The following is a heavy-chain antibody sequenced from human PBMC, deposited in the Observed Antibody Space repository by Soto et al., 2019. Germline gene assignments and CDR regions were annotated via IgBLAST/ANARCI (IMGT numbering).Heavy chain of an antibody. J-gene: IGHJ4*02. V-gene: IGHV3-7*03. CDR2: IKFDGSEK. D-gene: IGHD2-2*01. Sequence: XEAAGFPFGHYWISWFRQAPGKGPEWVANIKFDGSEKQYVDSVRGRFTISRDNSRNSLFLQMNSLRAGDTAVYYCVKDGGYCSSSTCYSPRNHYFDSWGQGTLVSVSS. CDR3: VKDGGYCSSSTCYSPRNHYFDS. CDR1: GFPFGHYW.